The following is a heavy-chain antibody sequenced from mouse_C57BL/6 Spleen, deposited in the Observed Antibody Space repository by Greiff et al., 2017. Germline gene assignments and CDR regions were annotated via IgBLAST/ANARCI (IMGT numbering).Heavy chain of an antibody. Sequence: VQLQQSGPELVKPGASVKISCKASGYTFTDYYMNWVKQSHGKSLEWIGDINPNNGGTSYNQKFKGKATLTVDKSSSTAYMELRSLTSEDSAVYYCAREGQYYGSSYKYWYFDVWGTGTTVTVSS. CDR1: GYTFTDYY. CDR2: INPNNGGT. D-gene: IGHD1-1*01. J-gene: IGHJ1*03. V-gene: IGHV1-26*01. CDR3: AREGQYYGSSYKYWYFDV.